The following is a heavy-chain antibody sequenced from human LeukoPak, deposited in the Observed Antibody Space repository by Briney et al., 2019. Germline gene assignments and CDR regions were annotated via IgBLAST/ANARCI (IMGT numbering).Heavy chain of an antibody. Sequence: ASVKVSCKASGGTFSSYAISWVRQAPGQGLEWMGGIIPIFGTANYAQKFQGRVTITADESTSTAYMELSSLRSDDTAVYYCARLLLFSNWFDPWGQGTLVTVSS. V-gene: IGHV1-69*13. CDR1: GGTFSSYA. D-gene: IGHD3-10*01. CDR3: ARLLLFSNWFDP. J-gene: IGHJ5*02. CDR2: IIPIFGTA.